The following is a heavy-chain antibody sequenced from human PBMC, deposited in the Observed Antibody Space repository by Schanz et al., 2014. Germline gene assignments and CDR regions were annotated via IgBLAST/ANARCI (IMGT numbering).Heavy chain of an antibody. CDR1: RFTFHAYD. Sequence: QVHLVESGGVVVRPGGSLRLSCAASRFTFHAYDMYWIRQAPGKGLEWVALISHDGSNKNSADSVKGRFTISRDNSKNTLYLQMNSLRGDDTAIYYCVKGGTNTLDSWGQGTLVTVSS. CDR3: VKGGTNTLDS. V-gene: IGHV3-30*18. J-gene: IGHJ4*02. CDR2: ISHDGSNK.